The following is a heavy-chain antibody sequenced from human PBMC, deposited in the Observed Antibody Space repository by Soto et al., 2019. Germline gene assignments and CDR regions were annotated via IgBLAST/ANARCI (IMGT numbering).Heavy chain of an antibody. CDR3: AETEYNSSWYLEF. V-gene: IGHV1-46*03. J-gene: IGHJ4*02. D-gene: IGHD6-13*01. CDR1: GYTFTSYY. CDR2: INPSGGST. Sequence: ASLKVSCNASGYTFTSYYMHWVRQAPGQGLEWMGIINPSGGSTSYAQKFQGRVTMTRDTSTSTVYMELSSLRSEDTAVYYCAETEYNSSWYLEFWGQGTLVTVSS.